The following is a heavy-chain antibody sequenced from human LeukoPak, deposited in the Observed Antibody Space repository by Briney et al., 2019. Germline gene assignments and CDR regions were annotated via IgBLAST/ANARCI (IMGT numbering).Heavy chain of an antibody. CDR1: GGSISSYY. V-gene: IGHV4-4*07. Sequence: SETLSLTCTVSGGSISSYYWSWIRQPAGKGLEWIGRIYTSGSTNYNPSLKSRVTMSVDTSKNQFSLKLSSVTAADTAVYYCARVRDCSSTSCYNWFDPWGQGTLVTVSS. D-gene: IGHD2-2*02. CDR2: IYTSGST. J-gene: IGHJ5*02. CDR3: ARVRDCSSTSCYNWFDP.